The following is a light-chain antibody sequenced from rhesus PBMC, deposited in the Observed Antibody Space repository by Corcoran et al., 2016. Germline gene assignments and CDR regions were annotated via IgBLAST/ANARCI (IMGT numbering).Light chain of an antibody. CDR2: GAS. CDR3: YQHSSGYS. CDR1: QSVSSY. Sequence: QVILTQSPATLSLSPGERATLSCRASQSVSSYLAWYQQKPGQAPRLLIYGASSRATGIPDWCSGSGSGTDFTLTISSLEPEDVGVYHCYQHSSGYSFGQGTKVEIK. V-gene: IGKV3-10*01. J-gene: IGKJ2*01.